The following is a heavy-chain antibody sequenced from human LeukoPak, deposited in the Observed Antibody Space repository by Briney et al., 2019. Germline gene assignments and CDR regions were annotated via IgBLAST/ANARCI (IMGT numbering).Heavy chain of an antibody. D-gene: IGHD2-2*01. CDR2: IYYSGST. CDR1: GGSISSGGYY. V-gene: IGHV4-31*03. Sequence: SQTLSLTCTVSGGSISSGGYYWSWIRQHPGKGLEWIGYIYYSGSTYYNPSLKSRVTISVDTSKNQFSLKLSSVTAADTAVYYCARVGYCSSTSCYDDYYYYGMDAWGQGTTVTVSS. CDR3: ARVGYCSSTSCYDDYYYYGMDA. J-gene: IGHJ6*02.